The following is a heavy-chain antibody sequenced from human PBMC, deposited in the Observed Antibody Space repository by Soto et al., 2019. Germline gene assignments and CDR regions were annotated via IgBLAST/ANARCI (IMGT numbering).Heavy chain of an antibody. V-gene: IGHV6-1*01. CDR2: TYFRSKWYN. Sequence: PSQTLSLTCAFSWASVASNTASWNWIRQSPSRGLEWLGRTYFRSKWYNDYAVSVKSRIIINPDTSNNQFSLQLNSVTPEDTAVYFCAKGDNLGPKTGYAFDPWGQGIMVTVSS. CDR3: AKGDNLGPKTGYAFDP. CDR1: WASVASNTAS. D-gene: IGHD5-12*01. J-gene: IGHJ5*02.